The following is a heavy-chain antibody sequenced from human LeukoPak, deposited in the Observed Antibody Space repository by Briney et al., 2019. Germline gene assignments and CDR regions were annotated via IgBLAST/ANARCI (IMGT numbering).Heavy chain of an antibody. CDR3: ARVGPLAVGTGKRVYSFDY. Sequence: SETLSLTCAVSGYSISSGHYWGWIRQPPGKGLEWIGSIYHSGSTYYNPSLKSRVTMSLDTSRNQFSLDLRSVSAADTAVYFCARVGPLAVGTGKRVYSFDYWGQGTLVTVSS. D-gene: IGHD1-1*01. J-gene: IGHJ4*02. V-gene: IGHV4-38-2*01. CDR2: IYHSGST. CDR1: GYSISSGHY.